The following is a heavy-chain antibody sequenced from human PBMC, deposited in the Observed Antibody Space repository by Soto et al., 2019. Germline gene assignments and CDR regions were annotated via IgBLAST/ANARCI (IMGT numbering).Heavy chain of an antibody. CDR2: IYEGATT. CDR3: ARRGSGPTFDY. D-gene: IGHD3-10*01. J-gene: IGHJ4*02. Sequence: QLQLQESGPGLVKPSETLSLTCAVSGASISRTGFHWGWIRQPPGQGLGWIGSIYEGATTFYNSSRKSRVTISEDTSNNHFSLSLGSVTAADNAVYYCARRGSGPTFDYWGQGTLVTVSS. CDR1: GASISRTGFH. V-gene: IGHV4-39*01.